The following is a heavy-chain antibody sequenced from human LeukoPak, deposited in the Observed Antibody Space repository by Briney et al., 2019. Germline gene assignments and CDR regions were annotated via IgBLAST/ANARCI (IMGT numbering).Heavy chain of an antibody. Sequence: PGGSLRLSCAASGFTFSSYAMSWVRQAPGKGLEWVSAISGSGGSTYYADSVKGRFTISRDNSKNTLYLQMNSLRAEDTAVYYCAKENRGYCSGGSCYVGYWGQGTLVTVSS. V-gene: IGHV3-23*01. CDR1: GFTFSSYA. J-gene: IGHJ4*02. D-gene: IGHD2-15*01. CDR2: ISGSGGST. CDR3: AKENRGYCSGGSCYVGY.